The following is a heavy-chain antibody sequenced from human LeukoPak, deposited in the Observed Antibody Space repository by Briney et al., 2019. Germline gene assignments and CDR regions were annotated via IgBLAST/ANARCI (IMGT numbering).Heavy chain of an antibody. CDR1: GGSISSGSYY. D-gene: IGHD3-10*01. CDR2: IYHSGST. CDR3: ARDGPITMVRGVISP. V-gene: IGHV4-39*07. J-gene: IGHJ5*02. Sequence: SETLSLTCTVSGGSISSGSYYWGWIRQPPGKGLEWIGSIYHSGSTYYNPSLKSRVTISVDTSKNQFSLKLSSVTAADTAVYYCARDGPITMVRGVISPWGQGTLVTVSS.